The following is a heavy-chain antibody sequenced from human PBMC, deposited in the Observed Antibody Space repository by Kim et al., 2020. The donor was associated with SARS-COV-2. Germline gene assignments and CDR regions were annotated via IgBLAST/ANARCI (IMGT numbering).Heavy chain of an antibody. CDR3: ARGTGYSYRYFDY. J-gene: IGHJ4*02. V-gene: IGHV3-7*03. D-gene: IGHD5-18*01. Sequence: GGSLRLSCAASGFTFGTYWMSWVRQAPGKGLEWVANIKQDGSEKYYVDSVKGRFTISRDNTENSLYLQMNSLRAEDTAVYYCARGTGYSYRYFDYWGQGTLVTVSS. CDR1: GFTFGTYW. CDR2: IKQDGSEK.